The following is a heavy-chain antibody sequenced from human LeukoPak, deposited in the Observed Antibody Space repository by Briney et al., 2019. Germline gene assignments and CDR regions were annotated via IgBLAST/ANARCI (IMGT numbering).Heavy chain of an antibody. J-gene: IGHJ4*02. D-gene: IGHD6-13*01. CDR3: ARCIAAAGFDY. CDR2: ISSSSSYI. CDR1: GFTFSSYG. V-gene: IGHV3-21*01. Sequence: GGSLRLSCAASGFTFSSYGMSWVREAPGKGLEWVSSISSSSSYIYYADSVKGRFTISRDNAKNSLYLQMNSLRAEDTAVYYCARCIAAAGFDYWGQGTLVTVSS.